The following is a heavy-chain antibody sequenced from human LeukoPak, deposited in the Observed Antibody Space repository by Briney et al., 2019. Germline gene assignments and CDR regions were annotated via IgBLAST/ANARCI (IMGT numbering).Heavy chain of an antibody. V-gene: IGHV1-8*01. Sequence: GASVTVSCKASGYTFTSYDINWVRQATGQGLEWMGWMNPNSGNTGYAQKFQGRVTMTRNTSISTAYMELSSLRSEDTAVYYCARAPVEEALLDYWGQGTLVTVSS. J-gene: IGHJ4*02. CDR3: ARAPVEEALLDY. CDR2: MNPNSGNT. CDR1: GYTFTSYD.